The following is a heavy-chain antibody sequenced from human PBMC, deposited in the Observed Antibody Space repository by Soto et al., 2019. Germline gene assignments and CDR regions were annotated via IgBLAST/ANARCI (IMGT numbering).Heavy chain of an antibody. V-gene: IGHV1-18*01. CDR2: ISAYNGNT. D-gene: IGHD3-10*01. J-gene: IGHJ4*02. CDR3: ARSGTPAGY. CDR1: GYTFTSYA. Sequence: QVQLVQSGAEVKKPGASVKVSCKASGYTFTSYAISWVRQAPGQGLEWMGWISAYNGNTNYAQKLQGRVTMTTDTSTSTANIELRSMRSNDTAVYFCARSGTPAGYWGQGTLVTVSS.